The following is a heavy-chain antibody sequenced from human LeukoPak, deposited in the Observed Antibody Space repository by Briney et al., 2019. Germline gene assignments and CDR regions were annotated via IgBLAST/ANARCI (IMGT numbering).Heavy chain of an antibody. CDR2: INPSGGST. D-gene: IGHD2-2*01. Sequence: ASVKVSCKASGYTFTSYYMHWVRQAPGQGLEWMGIINPSGGSTSYAQKFQGRVTMTRDMSTSTVYMELSSLRSEDTAVYYCARVVGYCSSTSCLQYYYYYMDVWGKGTTVTISS. CDR1: GYTFTSYY. CDR3: ARVVGYCSSTSCLQYYYYYMDV. J-gene: IGHJ6*03. V-gene: IGHV1-46*01.